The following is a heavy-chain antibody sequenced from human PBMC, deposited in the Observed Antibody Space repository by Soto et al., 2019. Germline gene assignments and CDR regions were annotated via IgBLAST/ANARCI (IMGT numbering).Heavy chain of an antibody. J-gene: IGHJ5*02. CDR2: IYYSGST. Sequence: SETLSLTCTVSGGSISSGGYFWSWIRQPPGKGLEWIGYIYYSGSTNYNPSLKSRVTISVDTSKNQFSLKLSSVTAADTAVYYCAREVPRYSYAPAGWFDPWGQGTLVTVSS. D-gene: IGHD5-18*01. CDR1: GGSISSGGYF. CDR3: AREVPRYSYAPAGWFDP. V-gene: IGHV4-61*08.